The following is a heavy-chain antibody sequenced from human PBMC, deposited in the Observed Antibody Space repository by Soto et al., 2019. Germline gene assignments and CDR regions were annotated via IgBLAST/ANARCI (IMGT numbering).Heavy chain of an antibody. CDR1: GFTFSNYG. CDR3: ASLDGGAAPSGYYYGMDV. V-gene: IGHV3-33*01. J-gene: IGHJ6*02. Sequence: GGSLRLSCAASGFTFSNYGMHWVRQAPGKGLEWVAVIWYDGSNKYYADSVKGRFTISRDNSKNTLYLQMNSLRAEDTAVYYCASLDGGAAPSGYYYGMDVWGQGTTVTVSS. D-gene: IGHD3-16*01. CDR2: IWYDGSNK.